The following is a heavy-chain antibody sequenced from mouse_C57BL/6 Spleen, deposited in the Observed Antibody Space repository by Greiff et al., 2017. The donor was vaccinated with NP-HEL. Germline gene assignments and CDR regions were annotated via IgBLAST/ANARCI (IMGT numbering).Heavy chain of an antibody. CDR1: GYSFTGYY. V-gene: IGHV1-42*01. CDR3: ARSYYYCSSYWYFDV. J-gene: IGHJ1*03. Sequence: VQLQQSGPELVKPGASVKISCKASGYSFTGYYMNWVKQSPEKSLEWIGEINPSTGGTTYNQKFKAKATLTVDKSSSTAYMQLKSLTSEDSAVYYCARSYYYCSSYWYFDVWGTGTTVTVSS. CDR2: INPSTGGT. D-gene: IGHD1-1*01.